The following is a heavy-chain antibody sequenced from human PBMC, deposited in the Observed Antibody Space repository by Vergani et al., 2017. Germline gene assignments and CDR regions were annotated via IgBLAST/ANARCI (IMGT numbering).Heavy chain of an antibody. V-gene: IGHV3-9*01. Sequence: EVQLVESGGGLVQPGRSLRLSCAASGFTFDDYAMHWVRQAPGKGLEWVSGISWNSGSIGYADSVKGRFTISRDNAKNSLYLQMNSLRAEDTALYYCAKAVVTALDYGGQGTLVTGSS. CDR3: AKAVVTALDY. CDR2: ISWNSGSI. D-gene: IGHD2-21*02. J-gene: IGHJ4*02. CDR1: GFTFDDYA.